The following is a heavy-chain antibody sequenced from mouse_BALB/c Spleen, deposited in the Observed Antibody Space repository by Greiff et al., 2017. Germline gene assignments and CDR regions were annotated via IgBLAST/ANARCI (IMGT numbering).Heavy chain of an antibody. Sequence: QVQLQQSGAELAKPGASVKMSCKASGYTFTSYWMHWVKQRPGQGLEWIGYINPSTGYTEYNQKFKDKATLTADKSSSTAYMQLSSLTSEDSAVYYCARSTMITTSIFAYWGQGTLVTVSA. CDR2: INPSTGYT. V-gene: IGHV1-7*01. CDR3: ARSTMITTSIFAY. D-gene: IGHD2-4*01. J-gene: IGHJ3*01. CDR1: GYTFTSYW.